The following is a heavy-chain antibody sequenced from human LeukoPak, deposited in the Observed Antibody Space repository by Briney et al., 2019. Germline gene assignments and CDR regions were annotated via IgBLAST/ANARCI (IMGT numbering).Heavy chain of an antibody. V-gene: IGHV3-49*04. CDR2: IRSKAYGGTT. J-gene: IGHJ4*02. D-gene: IGHD3-10*01. Sequence: GGSLRLSCTASGFTFGDYAMSWVRQAPGKGLEWVGFIRSKAYGGTTEYAASVKGRFTISRDDSKSIAYLQMNSLKTEDTAVYYCTRVARGYYGSGSTTWGQGTLVTVSS. CDR1: GFTFGDYA. CDR3: TRVARGYYGSGSTT.